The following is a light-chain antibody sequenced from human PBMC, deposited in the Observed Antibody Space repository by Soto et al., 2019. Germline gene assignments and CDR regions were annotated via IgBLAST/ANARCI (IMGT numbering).Light chain of an antibody. V-gene: IGKV3D-15*01. CDR3: QHYNDWPPAFT. Sequence: EILMTQSPATLSVSPGERATLSCRASQSLNRNLAWYQQKPGQAPRLIIYGASTRASGIPARFSGSGSGTEVTLTISSLQSEDFALYYCQHYNDWPPAFTFCPGTKVDL. CDR2: GAS. CDR1: QSLNRN. J-gene: IGKJ3*01.